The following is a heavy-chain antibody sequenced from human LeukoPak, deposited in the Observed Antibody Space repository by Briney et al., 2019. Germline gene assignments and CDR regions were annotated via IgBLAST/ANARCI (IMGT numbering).Heavy chain of an antibody. CDR3: ARRRDFDY. J-gene: IGHJ4*02. CDR2: ISSSGNTI. D-gene: IGHD6-6*01. Sequence: GGSLRLSCAASEFTLSTYSMNWVRQAPGKGLEWVSYISSSGNTIYYADSVKGRFTISRDNAKNSLFLQMNSLRAEDTAVYYCARRRDFDYWGQGTLVAVSS. CDR1: EFTLSTYS. V-gene: IGHV3-48*04.